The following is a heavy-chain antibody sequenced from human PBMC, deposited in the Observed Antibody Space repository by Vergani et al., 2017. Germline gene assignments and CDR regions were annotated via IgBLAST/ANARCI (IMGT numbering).Heavy chain of an antibody. D-gene: IGHD3-16*01. CDR2: CFHSGSA. V-gene: IGHV4-61*02. J-gene: IGHJ3*02. CDR3: ARQFWVSQGVGAFET. Sequence: QVQLQESGPGLVKPSQTLSLTCTVSGGSISSGSYYWSWIRQPAGKGLEWIATCFHSGSAYYNPSLRRRVTISVETSKNKFSLRLTTLTAADTAVYYWARQFWVSQGVGAFETLGRGTEVSVSS. CDR1: GGSISSGSYY.